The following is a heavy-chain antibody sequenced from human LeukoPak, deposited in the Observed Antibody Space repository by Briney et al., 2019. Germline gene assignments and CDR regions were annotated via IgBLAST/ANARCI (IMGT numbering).Heavy chain of an antibody. D-gene: IGHD6-19*01. CDR1: GFTFFTYS. CDR2: ISDSSSYI. CDR3: AKTAVTGVRAFDP. Sequence: GGSLRLSCAASGFTFFTYSMNWGRQGPGKGLERGSYISDSSSYIYYADSVKGRFTISRDNAKNSLYLQMNSLRAEDTAVYYCAKTAVTGVRAFDPWGQGTLVTVSS. V-gene: IGHV3-21*05. J-gene: IGHJ5*02.